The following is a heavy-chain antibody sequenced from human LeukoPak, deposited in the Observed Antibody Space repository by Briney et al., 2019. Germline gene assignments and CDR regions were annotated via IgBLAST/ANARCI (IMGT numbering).Heavy chain of an antibody. CDR2: IYTSGSI. CDR1: GGSISSYY. V-gene: IGHV4-4*07. D-gene: IGHD2-15*01. J-gene: IGHJ4*02. Sequence: PSETLSLTCTVSGGSISSYYWSWIRQPAGKGLEWIGRIYTSGSINYNPSLKSRVTVSVDRSKNQFSLKLTSVTAADTAVYYCALFEVVVGSTQDFWGQGTLVTVSS. CDR3: ALFEVVVGSTQDF.